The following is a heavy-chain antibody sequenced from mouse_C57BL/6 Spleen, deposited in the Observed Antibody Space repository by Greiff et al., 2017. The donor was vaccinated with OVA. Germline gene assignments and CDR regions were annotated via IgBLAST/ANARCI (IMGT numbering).Heavy chain of an antibody. CDR1: GYTFTSYW. Sequence: QVQLQQPGAELVMPGASVKLSCKASGYTFTSYWMHWVKQRPGQGLEWIGEIDPSDSYTNYNQKFKGKSTLTVDKSSSTAYMQLSSLTSEDSAVYYCARDSNFFDYWGQGTTLTVSS. D-gene: IGHD2-5*01. CDR2: IDPSDSYT. J-gene: IGHJ2*01. V-gene: IGHV1-69*01. CDR3: ARDSNFFDY.